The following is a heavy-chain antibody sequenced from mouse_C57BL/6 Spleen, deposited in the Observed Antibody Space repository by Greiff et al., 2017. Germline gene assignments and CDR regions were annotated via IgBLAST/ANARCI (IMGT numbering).Heavy chain of an antibody. D-gene: IGHD2-4*01. V-gene: IGHV2-2*01. CDR1: GFSLTSYG. J-gene: IGHJ3*01. CDR3: ASKDYGFAY. CDR2: IWSGGST. Sequence: QVQLKESGPGLVQPSQSLSITCTVSGFSLTSYGVHWVRQSPGQGLEWLGVIWSGGSTDYNAAFISRLSISKDNSKSQVFFKMNSLQADDTAIYYCASKDYGFAYWGQGTLVTVSA.